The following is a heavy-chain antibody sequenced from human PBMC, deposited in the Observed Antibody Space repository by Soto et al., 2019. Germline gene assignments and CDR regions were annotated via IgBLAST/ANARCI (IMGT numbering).Heavy chain of an antibody. V-gene: IGHV1-69*01. J-gene: IGHJ6*02. CDR2: IIPIFDIT. CDR1: GGTFRSYS. D-gene: IGHD3-22*01. Sequence: QVQLVQSGAEVKKPGSSVKVSCKASGGTFRSYSISWVRQAPGQGLEWMGGIIPIFDITNYAQKFQGRVTITAYASTSTAYMELSSLGSDDTAVYYCARPDEGGYSSNHHYYYALDVWGQGTTVTV. CDR3: ARPDEGGYSSNHHYYYALDV.